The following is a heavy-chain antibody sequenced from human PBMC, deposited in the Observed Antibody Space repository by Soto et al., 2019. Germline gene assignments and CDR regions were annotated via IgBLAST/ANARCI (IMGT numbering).Heavy chain of an antibody. D-gene: IGHD3-10*01. J-gene: IGHJ3*02. CDR1: GYTFTSYD. V-gene: IGHV1-8*01. Sequence: ASVKVSCKASGYTFTSYDINWVRQATGQGLEWMGWMNPNSGNTGYAQKFQGRVTMTRNTSISTAYMELSSLRSEDTAVYYCARGGSGYYGSGSYYNGNDAFDIWGQGTMVT. CDR3: ARGGSGYYGSGSYYNGNDAFDI. CDR2: MNPNSGNT.